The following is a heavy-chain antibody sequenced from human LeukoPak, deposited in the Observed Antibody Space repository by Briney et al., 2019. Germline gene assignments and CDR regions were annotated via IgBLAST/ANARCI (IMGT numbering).Heavy chain of an antibody. Sequence: GGALRLSCAASGFTFSNYSMTWVRQAPGKGLEWVSSISGSDTRPYYADFVKGRFTLSRDNSKNTLELQMDSLRGEDTAVYYCTKARSASSRSCYKYWGQGILVTVSS. CDR2: ISGSDTRP. D-gene: IGHD2-2*02. J-gene: IGHJ4*02. V-gene: IGHV3-23*01. CDR1: GFTFSNYS. CDR3: TKARSASSRSCYKY.